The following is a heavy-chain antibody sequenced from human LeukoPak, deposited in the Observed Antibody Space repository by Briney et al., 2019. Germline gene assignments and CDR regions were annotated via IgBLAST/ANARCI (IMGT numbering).Heavy chain of an antibody. CDR2: ISPYNGNT. J-gene: IGHJ3*02. Sequence: RASVKVSCKASGYTFTSYGISWVRQAPGQGLEWMGWISPYNGNTNYVQKLQGRVTMTTDTSTRTAYMELRSLRSDDTAVYYCAREDGYSYGYTSHNAFDIWGQGTMVTVSS. V-gene: IGHV1-18*01. D-gene: IGHD5-18*01. CDR1: GYTFTSYG. CDR3: AREDGYSYGYTSHNAFDI.